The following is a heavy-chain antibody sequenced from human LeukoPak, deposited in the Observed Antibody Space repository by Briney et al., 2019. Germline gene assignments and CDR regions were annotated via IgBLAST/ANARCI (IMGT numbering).Heavy chain of an antibody. CDR2: ISNSGRNI. CDR3: AGDLPYGNMIIDY. D-gene: IGHD2/OR15-2a*01. CDR1: GFVFSSFE. V-gene: IGHV3-48*03. J-gene: IGHJ4*02. Sequence: PGGSLRLSCAASGFVFSSFEMNWVRQAPGKGLEWVSYISNSGRNIYYADSLKGRFTISRDNAKNSLYLQMNSLRAEDTAFYYCAGDLPYGNMIIDYWGQGTLVTVSS.